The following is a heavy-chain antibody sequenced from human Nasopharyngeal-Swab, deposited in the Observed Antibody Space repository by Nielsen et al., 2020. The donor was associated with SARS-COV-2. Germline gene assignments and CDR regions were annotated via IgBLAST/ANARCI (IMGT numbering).Heavy chain of an antibody. Sequence: GGSLRLSCAASGFTFDDYAMHWVRQAPGKGLEWVSGISWNSGSIGYADSVKGRFTISRDNAKNSLYLQMNSLRAEDTALYYCSKSRGYYYYMDVWGKGTTATVSS. CDR2: ISWNSGSI. J-gene: IGHJ6*03. CDR3: SKSRGYYYYMDV. D-gene: IGHD3-10*01. CDR1: GFTFDDYA. V-gene: IGHV3-9*01.